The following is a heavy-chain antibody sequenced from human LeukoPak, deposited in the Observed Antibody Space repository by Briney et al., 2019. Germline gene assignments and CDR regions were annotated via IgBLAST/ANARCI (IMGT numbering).Heavy chain of an antibody. CDR3: ARETGYSSSRYWFDP. D-gene: IGHD6-13*01. CDR2: ISSSSSYI. Sequence: PGGTLRLSCAASGFTFSSYSMNWVRQAPGKGLEWVSSISSSSSYIYYADSVKGRFTISRDNAKNSLYLQMNSLRAEDTAVYYCARETGYSSSRYWFDPWGQGTLVTVSS. V-gene: IGHV3-21*01. J-gene: IGHJ5*02. CDR1: GFTFSSYS.